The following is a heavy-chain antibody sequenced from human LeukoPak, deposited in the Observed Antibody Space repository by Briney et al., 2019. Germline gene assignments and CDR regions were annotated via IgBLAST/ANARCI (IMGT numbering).Heavy chain of an antibody. CDR3: AKDDYYYDSSGYYLGDAFDI. CDR2: ISGSGGST. Sequence: GGSLRLSCAASGFTFSSYAMSWVREAPGKGLEWVSAISGSGGSTYYADSVKGRFTISRDNSKNTLYLQMNSLRAEDTAVYYCAKDDYYYDSSGYYLGDAFDILGQGTMVTVSS. V-gene: IGHV3-23*01. D-gene: IGHD3-22*01. CDR1: GFTFSSYA. J-gene: IGHJ3*02.